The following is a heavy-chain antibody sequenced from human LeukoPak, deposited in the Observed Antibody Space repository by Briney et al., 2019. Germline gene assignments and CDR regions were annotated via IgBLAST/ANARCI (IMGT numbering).Heavy chain of an antibody. V-gene: IGHV3-53*01. Sequence: GGSLRLSCAASGFTFSSYAMSWVRQAPGKGLEWVSVIYSGGSTYYADSVKGRFTISRDNSKNTLYLQMNSLRAEDTAVYYCARDDYSYYYYGMDVWGQGTTVTVSS. CDR3: ARDDYSYYYYGMDV. D-gene: IGHD4-11*01. CDR2: IYSGGST. CDR1: GFTFSSYA. J-gene: IGHJ6*02.